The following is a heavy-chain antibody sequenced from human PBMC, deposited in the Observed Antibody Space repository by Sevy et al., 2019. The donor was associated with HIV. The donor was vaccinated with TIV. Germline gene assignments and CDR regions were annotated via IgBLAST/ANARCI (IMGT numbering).Heavy chain of an antibody. CDR1: GFTFSNFE. V-gene: IGHV3-48*03. D-gene: IGHD3-10*01. CDR3: ARSDYGSGRF. Sequence: GSLKLSCSGSGFTFSNFEINWGRQAPGKGPGGISYISSSGSTIYYADSVKGRFTISRDNAKNSLYLQMNSLRAEDTAVYYCARSDYGSGRFWGQGTLVTVSS. CDR2: ISSSGSTI. J-gene: IGHJ4*02.